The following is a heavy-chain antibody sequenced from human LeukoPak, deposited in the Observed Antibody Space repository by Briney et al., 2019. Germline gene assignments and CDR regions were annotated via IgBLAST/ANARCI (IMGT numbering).Heavy chain of an antibody. D-gene: IGHD1-26*01. CDR3: ARDNWPVLPGGGELLGGFDY. V-gene: IGHV3-23*01. CDR2: ISVSGGST. J-gene: IGHJ4*02. Sequence: GGSLRLSCAASGFTFINYVMSWVRQAPGKGLEWVSSISVSGGSTYYADSVKGRFTISRDNSKNTLYLQMNSLRAEDTAVYYCARDNWPVLPGGGELLGGFDYWGQGTLVTVSS. CDR1: GFTFINYV.